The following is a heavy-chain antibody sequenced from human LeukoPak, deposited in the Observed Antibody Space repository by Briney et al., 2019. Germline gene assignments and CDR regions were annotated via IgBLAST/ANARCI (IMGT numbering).Heavy chain of an antibody. D-gene: IGHD3-9*01. CDR3: ARLGRYFDWLLPDFDY. CDR1: GGSISSSSYY. CDR2: IYYSGST. J-gene: IGHJ4*02. Sequence: PSETLSLTCTVSGGSISSSSYYWGWIRQPPGKGLEWIGSIYYSGSTYCNPSLKSRVTISVDTSKNQFSLKLSSVTAADTAVYYCARLGRYFDWLLPDFDYWGQGTLVTVSS. V-gene: IGHV4-39*07.